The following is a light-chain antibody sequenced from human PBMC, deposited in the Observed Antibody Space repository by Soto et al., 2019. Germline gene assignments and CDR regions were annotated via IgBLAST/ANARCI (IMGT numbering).Light chain of an antibody. J-gene: IGKJ1*01. Sequence: EIVLTQSPATLSSSPGETATLSCRASQYVGTRLAWYQHKPGQAPRLLIYYMSKRATGIPARFSGSGSGTDFTLTISTVAPEDFGVYYCHQRQSWPRTFGQGTKVEIK. V-gene: IGKV3-11*01. CDR1: QYVGTR. CDR2: YMS. CDR3: HQRQSWPRT.